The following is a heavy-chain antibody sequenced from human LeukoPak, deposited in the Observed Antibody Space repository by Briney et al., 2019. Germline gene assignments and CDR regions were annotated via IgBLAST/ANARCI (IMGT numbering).Heavy chain of an antibody. V-gene: IGHV3-23*01. CDR2: ISGSGGST. D-gene: IGHD3-22*01. CDR3: AKDGGGITTNWFDP. J-gene: IGHJ5*02. Sequence: GASLRLSCAASGFTFSSYAMSWVRQAPGKGLEWVSAISGSGGSTYYADSVKGRFTISRGNSKNTLYLQMNSLRAEDTAVYYCAKDGGGITTNWFDPWGQGTLVTVSS. CDR1: GFTFSSYA.